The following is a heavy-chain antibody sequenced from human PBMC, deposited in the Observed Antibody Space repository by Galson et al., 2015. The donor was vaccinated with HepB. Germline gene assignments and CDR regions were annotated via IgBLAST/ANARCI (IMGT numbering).Heavy chain of an antibody. D-gene: IGHD3-10*01. Sequence: QSGAEVKKPGESLRISCKGSGSSLTSYWISWVRQMPGKGLEWMGRIDPSDSYTNYSPSFQGHVTISADKSISTAYLQWSSLKASDTAMYYCARHNWYYYGSGSRHNWFDPWGQGTLVTVSS. CDR2: IDPSDSYT. CDR3: ARHNWYYYGSGSRHNWFDP. CDR1: GSSLTSYW. J-gene: IGHJ5*02. V-gene: IGHV5-10-1*01.